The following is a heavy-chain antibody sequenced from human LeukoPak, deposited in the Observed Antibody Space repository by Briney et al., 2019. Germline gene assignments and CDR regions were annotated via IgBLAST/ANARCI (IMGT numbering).Heavy chain of an antibody. V-gene: IGHV3-7*01. J-gene: IGHJ4*02. D-gene: IGHD3-10*01. CDR1: GFTFSDYW. CDR2: IKQDESAK. Sequence: PGGSLRLSCAASGFTFSDYWMSWVRQAPGKGLEWVANIKQDESAKYYVDSVKGRFTISRDNAKNSLYLQMNSLRDDDTAVYYCARLSYDSGTHYTVYKYWGQGTLVTVSS. CDR3: ARLSYDSGTHYTVYKY.